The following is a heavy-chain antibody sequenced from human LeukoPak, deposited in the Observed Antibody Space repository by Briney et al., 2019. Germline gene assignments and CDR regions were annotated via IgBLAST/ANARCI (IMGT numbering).Heavy chain of an antibody. CDR2: IFPGDTDT. V-gene: IGHV5-51*01. CDR3: ARRIFGGGGYAIDI. J-gene: IGHJ3*02. Sequence: GESLKISCKGSGYTITKFWIGWVRQMPGKGLEWMGIIFPGDTDTRYSPSFEGQVTISADRSNNTAYLQWRSLEASDTAIYYCARRIFGGGGYAIDIWGQGTVVTVSS. CDR1: GYTITKFW. D-gene: IGHD3-16*01.